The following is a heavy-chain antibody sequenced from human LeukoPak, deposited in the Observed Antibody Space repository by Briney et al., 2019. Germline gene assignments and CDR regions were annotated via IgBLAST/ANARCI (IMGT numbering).Heavy chain of an antibody. D-gene: IGHD3-22*01. CDR2: IIPIFGTA. CDR3: ARDYYDSSGYYYYYYDMDV. Sequence: ASVKVSCKASGGTLSNSAINWVRQAPGQGLEWMGGIIPIFGTANYAQKFQGRVTITADESTSTAYMELSSLRSEDTAVYYCARDYYDSSGYYYYYYDMDVWGQGTTVTVSS. V-gene: IGHV1-69*13. CDR1: GGTLSNSA. J-gene: IGHJ6*02.